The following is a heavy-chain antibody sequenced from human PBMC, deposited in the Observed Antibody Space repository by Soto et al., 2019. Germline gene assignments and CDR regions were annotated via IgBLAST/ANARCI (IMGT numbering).Heavy chain of an antibody. D-gene: IGHD1-7*01. CDR1: GGTFSSYA. V-gene: IGHV1-69*06. Sequence: SVKVSCKASGGTFSSYAISWVRQTPGQGLEWMGGIIPIFGTANYAQKFQGRVTITADKSTSTAYMELSSLRSEDTAVYYCARDITGTTGPWFDPWGQGTLVTVSS. CDR2: IIPIFGTA. J-gene: IGHJ5*02. CDR3: ARDITGTTGPWFDP.